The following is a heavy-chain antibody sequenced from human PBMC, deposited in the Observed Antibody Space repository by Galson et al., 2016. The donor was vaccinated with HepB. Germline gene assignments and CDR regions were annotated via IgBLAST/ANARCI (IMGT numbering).Heavy chain of an antibody. V-gene: IGHV3-33*01. J-gene: IGHJ4*02. CDR3: ARGTSVYCTRATCYREGSFDY. CDR2: IWYDGSKK. Sequence: SLRLSCAASGFTFSNYGMHWVRQAPGKGLEWVAIIWYDGSKKYYADSVKGRVPIAGDNYKNTPYLQMTSLRAEDTAVYYCARGTSVYCTRATCYREGSFDYWGQGTLVTVSS. CDR1: GFTFSNYG. D-gene: IGHD2-2*01.